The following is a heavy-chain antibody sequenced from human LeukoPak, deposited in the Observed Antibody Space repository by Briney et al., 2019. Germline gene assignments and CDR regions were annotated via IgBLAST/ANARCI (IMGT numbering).Heavy chain of an antibody. CDR3: ARSELGYYYYYMDV. CDR2: ISSSSSYI. J-gene: IGHJ6*03. D-gene: IGHD7-27*01. Sequence: PGGSLRLSCAASGFTVSSNYMSWVRQAPGKGLEWVSSISSSSSYIYYADSVKGRFTISRDNAKNSLYLQMNSLRAEDTGVYYCARSELGYYYYYMDVWGKGTTVTVSS. V-gene: IGHV3-21*01. CDR1: GFTVSSNY.